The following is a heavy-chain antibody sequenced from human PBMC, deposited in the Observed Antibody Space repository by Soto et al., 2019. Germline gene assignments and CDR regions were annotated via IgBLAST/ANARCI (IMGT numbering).Heavy chain of an antibody. D-gene: IGHD1-1*01. CDR1: GGSVSSGSYY. CDR3: ARLEGYKVTGSYFDY. V-gene: IGHV4-61*01. J-gene: IGHJ4*02. Sequence: PSETLSLTCTVSGGSVSSGSYYWSWIRQPPGKGLEWIGYIYYSGSTNYNPSLKSRVTISVDTSKNQFSLKLSSVTAADTAVYYCARLEGYKVTGSYFDYWGQGTLVTVSS. CDR2: IYYSGST.